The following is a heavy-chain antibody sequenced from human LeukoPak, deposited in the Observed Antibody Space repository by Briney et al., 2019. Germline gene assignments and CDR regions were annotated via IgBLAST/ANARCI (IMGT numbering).Heavy chain of an antibody. V-gene: IGHV3-30-3*01. CDR2: ISYDGSNK. Sequence: GGSLRLSCAASGFTFSSYARHWVRQPPGKGREWVAVISYDGSNKYYADSVKGRFTISRDNSKNALYLQMNSLRAEDTAVYYCASDGQPGVSAFDIWGQGTMVTVSS. CDR1: GFTFSSYA. J-gene: IGHJ3*02. D-gene: IGHD6-13*01. CDR3: ASDGQPGVSAFDI.